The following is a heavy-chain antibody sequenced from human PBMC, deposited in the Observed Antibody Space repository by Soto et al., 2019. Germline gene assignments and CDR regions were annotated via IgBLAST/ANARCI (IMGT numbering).Heavy chain of an antibody. V-gene: IGHV1-3*04. CDR1: GYPFTKYA. CDR3: ARDRYSSTDHWYFDL. D-gene: IGHD6-13*01. CDR2: INTGNGNT. Sequence: ASVKVSCKASGYPFTKYAIHWVRQAPGQRLEWMGWINTGNGNTKYSQRFQGRVTITRDTSATIAYMELSSLRSEDTAVYYCARDRYSSTDHWYFDLWGRGTLVTVSS. J-gene: IGHJ2*01.